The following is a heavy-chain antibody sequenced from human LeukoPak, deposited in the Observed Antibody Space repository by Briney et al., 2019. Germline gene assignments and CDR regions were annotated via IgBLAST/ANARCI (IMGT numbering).Heavy chain of an antibody. Sequence: ASVKVSCKASGYTFTGYYMHWVRQAPGQGLEWMGWINPNSGGTNYAQKFQGRVTMTRDTSISTAYMELSSLRSEDTAMYYCARDRIAVTGRKYYYDMDVWGKGTTVTVSS. V-gene: IGHV1-2*02. J-gene: IGHJ6*03. CDR1: GYTFTGYY. CDR3: ARDRIAVTGRKYYYDMDV. D-gene: IGHD6-19*01. CDR2: INPNSGGT.